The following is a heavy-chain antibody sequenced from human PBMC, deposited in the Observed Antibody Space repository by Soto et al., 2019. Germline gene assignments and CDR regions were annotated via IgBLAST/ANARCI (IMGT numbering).Heavy chain of an antibody. V-gene: IGHV4-30-2*01. CDR3: ARAKQNDRSGYYGDAFDI. CDR1: GVSISSGTYS. J-gene: IGHJ3*02. Sequence: QLQLQESGSGLVKPSQTLSLTCAVSGVSISSGTYSWSWIRQPPGKGLEWIGYIYHSGRTYYNPSLKSRVTISVDRSKHHFSLKLSYVTAADTAVYYCARAKQNDRSGYYGDAFDIWGLGTMVTGSS. CDR2: IYHSGRT. D-gene: IGHD3-22*01.